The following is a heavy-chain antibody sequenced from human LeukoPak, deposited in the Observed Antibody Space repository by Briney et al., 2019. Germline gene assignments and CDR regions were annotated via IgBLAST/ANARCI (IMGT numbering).Heavy chain of an antibody. CDR3: ARDVGGSIRGAVAGWDY. CDR1: GYTFAKYG. J-gene: IGHJ4*02. Sequence: ASVKVSCKASGYTFAKYGISWVRQAPGQGLEWLGWSTPYNGNTKYAQKVQGRVTITTDTSTNTAYMELTTLRSDDTAVYYCARDVGGSIRGAVAGWDYWGQGTPVTVSS. CDR2: STPYNGNT. D-gene: IGHD6-19*01. V-gene: IGHV1-18*01.